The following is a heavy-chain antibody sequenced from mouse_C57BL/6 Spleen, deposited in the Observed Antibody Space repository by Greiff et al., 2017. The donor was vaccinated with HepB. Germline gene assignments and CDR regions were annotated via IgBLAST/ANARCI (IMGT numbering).Heavy chain of an antibody. CDR2: FYPGSGSI. J-gene: IGHJ1*03. Sequence: VKLQESGAELVKPGASVKLSCKASGYTFTEYTIHWVKQRSGQGLEWIGWFYPGSGSIKYNEKFKDKATLTADKSSSTVYIELSRLTSEDSSVYFCARHEDDGYYWYFDVWGTGTTVTVSS. CDR1: GYTFTEYT. D-gene: IGHD2-3*01. V-gene: IGHV1-62-2*01. CDR3: ARHEDDGYYWYFDV.